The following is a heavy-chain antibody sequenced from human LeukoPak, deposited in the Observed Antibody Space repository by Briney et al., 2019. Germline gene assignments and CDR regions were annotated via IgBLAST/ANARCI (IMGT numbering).Heavy chain of an antibody. CDR2: IYSGGST. J-gene: IGHJ4*02. CDR3: AKSATVGIKAPFDC. CDR1: GFTVSSVY. Sequence: GGSLRLSCAASGFTVSSVYMSWVRQAPGKGLEWVSVIYSGGSTYYTDSVKGRFTISRDNSKNTLSLQMSSLRAEDTAVYYCAKSATVGIKAPFDCWGQGALVTVSS. V-gene: IGHV3-66*01. D-gene: IGHD1-26*01.